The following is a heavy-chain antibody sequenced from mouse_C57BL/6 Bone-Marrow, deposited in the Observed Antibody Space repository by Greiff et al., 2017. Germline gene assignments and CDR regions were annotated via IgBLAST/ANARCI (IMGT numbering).Heavy chain of an antibody. V-gene: IGHV3-6*01. Sequence: EVQLQESGPGLVKPSQSLSLTCSVTGYSITSGYYWNWIRQFPGNKLEWMGYISYDGSHNYNPSLKNRISITRDTSKNQFFLKLNSVTTEDTATYYCARARCNYYGSSYFYAMDYWGQGTSVTVSS. J-gene: IGHJ4*01. CDR2: ISYDGSH. D-gene: IGHD1-1*01. CDR1: GYSITSGYY. CDR3: ARARCNYYGSSYFYAMDY.